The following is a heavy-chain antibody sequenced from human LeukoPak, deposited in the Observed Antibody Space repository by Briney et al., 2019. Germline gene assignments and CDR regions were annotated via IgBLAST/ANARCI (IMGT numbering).Heavy chain of an antibody. D-gene: IGHD3-10*01. Sequence: GGSLRLSCAATGFTSSSYTMSWVRQAPGKGLEWVSGISWNSGSIGYADSVKGRFTISRDNAKNSLYLQMNSLRAEDTALYYCAKAGELLSSEYFQHWGQGTLVTVSS. CDR1: GFTSSSYT. V-gene: IGHV3-9*02. CDR3: AKAGELLSSEYFQH. CDR2: ISWNSGSI. J-gene: IGHJ1*01.